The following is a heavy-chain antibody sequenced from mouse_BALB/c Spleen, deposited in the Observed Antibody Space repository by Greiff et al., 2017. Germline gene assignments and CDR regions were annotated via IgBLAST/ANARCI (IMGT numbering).Heavy chain of an antibody. CDR2: IDPANGNT. CDR3: ARYYGSSYEAMDY. J-gene: IGHJ4*01. V-gene: IGHV14-3*02. Sequence: VQLQQSGAELVRSGASVKLSCTASGFNIKDTYMHWVKQRPEQGLEWIGRIDPANGNTKYDPKFQGKATITADTSSNTAYLQLSSLTSEDTAVYYCARYYGSSYEAMDYWGQGTSVTVSS. CDR1: GFNIKDTY. D-gene: IGHD1-1*01.